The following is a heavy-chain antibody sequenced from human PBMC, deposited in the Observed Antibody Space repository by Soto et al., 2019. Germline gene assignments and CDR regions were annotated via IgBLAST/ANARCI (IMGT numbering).Heavy chain of an antibody. CDR2: IIPILGIA. CDR1: GGTFSSYT. CDR3: ATSPLTRRYCSGGSCHTKYYYGMDV. J-gene: IGHJ6*02. D-gene: IGHD2-15*01. V-gene: IGHV1-69*02. Sequence: GASVKVSCKASGGTFSSYTISWVRQAPGQGLEWMGRIIPILGIANYAQKFQGRVTITADKSTSTAYMELSSLRSEDTAVYYCATSPLTRRYCSGGSCHTKYYYGMDVWGQGTTVTVSS.